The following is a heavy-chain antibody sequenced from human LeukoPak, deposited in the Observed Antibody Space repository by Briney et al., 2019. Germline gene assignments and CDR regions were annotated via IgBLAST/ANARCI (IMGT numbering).Heavy chain of an antibody. CDR3: AKAGIRFLEWSEMDV. Sequence: TGGSLRLSCAASGFTFSSYEMNWVRQAPGKGLEWVSYISSSGSTIYYADSVKGRFTISRDNAKNSLYLQMNSLRAEDTAVYYCAKAGIRFLEWSEMDVWGKGTTVTVSS. J-gene: IGHJ6*04. V-gene: IGHV3-48*03. CDR2: ISSSGSTI. D-gene: IGHD3-3*01. CDR1: GFTFSSYE.